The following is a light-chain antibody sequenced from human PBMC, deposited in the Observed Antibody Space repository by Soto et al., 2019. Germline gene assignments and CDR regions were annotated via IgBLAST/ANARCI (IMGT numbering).Light chain of an antibody. CDR3: QQYNIWTQT. V-gene: IGKV3-15*01. CDR1: QILRSS. CDR2: GAS. J-gene: IGKJ1*01. Sequence: VITQSPATLSVSPGERATLSCRASQILRSSLAWYEQKPGQAPRLLIYGASTRETGIPARFSGSGSGTECTLTISSLQSEDFAVDFCQQYNIWTQTFGQGTKVDIK.